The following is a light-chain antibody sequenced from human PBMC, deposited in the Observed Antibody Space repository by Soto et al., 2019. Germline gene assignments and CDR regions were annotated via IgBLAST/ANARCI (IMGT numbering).Light chain of an antibody. V-gene: IGKV3-20*01. CDR3: QQYGSSPWT. CDR1: LSLSSSY. Sequence: EIVLTQSPGTLSMSPGERATLSCRASLSLSSSYIAWYQQKPGQAPRLLIYGASSRATGVPARFSGSGSGTEFTLTISSLEPEDFAVYYCQQYGSSPWTFGQGTKVDIK. J-gene: IGKJ1*01. CDR2: GAS.